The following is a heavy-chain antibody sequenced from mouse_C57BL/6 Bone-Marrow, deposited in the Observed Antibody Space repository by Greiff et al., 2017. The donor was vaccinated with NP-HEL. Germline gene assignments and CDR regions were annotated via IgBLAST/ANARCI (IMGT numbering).Heavy chain of an antibody. CDR1: GYTFTSYW. D-gene: IGHD1-1*01. CDR2: IDPNSGGT. CDR3: ARFHYYGSSYGYYYAMDY. J-gene: IGHJ4*01. Sequence: QVQLKQPGAELVKPGASVKLSCKASGYTFTSYWMHWVKQRPGRGLEWIGRIDPNSGGTKYNEKFKSKATLTVDKPSSTAYMQLSSLTSEDSAVYYCARFHYYGSSYGYYYAMDYWGQGTSVTVSS. V-gene: IGHV1-72*01.